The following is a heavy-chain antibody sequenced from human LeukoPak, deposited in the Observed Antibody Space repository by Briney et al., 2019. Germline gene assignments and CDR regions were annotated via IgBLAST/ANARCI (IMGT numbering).Heavy chain of an antibody. D-gene: IGHD2-15*01. Sequence: GGSLRLSCVASGFTFSNYWMSWVRQAPGKGLEWVANIKQDGSEKYYVDSVKGRFTISRDNAKNSLYLQMNSLRAEDTAVYYCAREIRYCSGSKCYLFDYWGQGTLVTVSS. CDR2: IKQDGSEK. V-gene: IGHV3-7*01. J-gene: IGHJ4*02. CDR3: AREIRYCSGSKCYLFDY. CDR1: GFTFSNYW.